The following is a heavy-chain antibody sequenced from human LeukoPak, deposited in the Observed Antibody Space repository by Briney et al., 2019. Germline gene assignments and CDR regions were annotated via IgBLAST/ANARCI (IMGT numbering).Heavy chain of an antibody. CDR2: INHSGST. CDR3: ASQRSSGSD. Sequence: SETLSLTCTLYGDSFNDYYWSWIRQPPGKGLQWIGEINHSGSTNYNPSLKSRVTISVDTSKNQFSLKLSSVTAADTAVYYCASQRSSGSDWGQGTLVTVSS. CDR1: GDSFNDYY. V-gene: IGHV4-34*01. J-gene: IGHJ4*02. D-gene: IGHD6-25*01.